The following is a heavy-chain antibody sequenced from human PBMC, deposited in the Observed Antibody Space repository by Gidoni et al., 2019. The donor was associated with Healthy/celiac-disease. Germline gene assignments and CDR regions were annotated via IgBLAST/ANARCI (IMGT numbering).Heavy chain of an antibody. CDR2: ISYDGSNK. J-gene: IGHJ4*02. CDR3: ARDRDHIVVVTAIGPTFDY. Sequence: QVQLVESGGGVVQPGRSLRLSCAASGFTFSSYAMHWVRQAPGKGLEWVAVISYDGSNKYYADSVKGRFTISRDNSKNTLYLQMNSLRAEDTAVYYCARDRDHIVVVTAIGPTFDYWGQGTLVTVSS. D-gene: IGHD2-21*02. CDR1: GFTFSSYA. V-gene: IGHV3-30-3*01.